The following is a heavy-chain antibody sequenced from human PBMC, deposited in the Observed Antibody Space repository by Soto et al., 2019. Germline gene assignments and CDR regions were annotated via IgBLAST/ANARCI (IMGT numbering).Heavy chain of an antibody. CDR1: GYTFTSYD. D-gene: IGHD3-3*01. CDR3: ARDYYFWSGYYKGYYYYGMDV. Sequence: VASVKVSCKASGYTFTSYDINWVRQATGQGLEWMGWMNPNSGNTGYAQKFQGRVTMTRNTSISTAYMELSSLRSEDTAVYYCARDYYFWSGYYKGYYYYGMDVWGQGTTVTVSS. V-gene: IGHV1-8*01. CDR2: MNPNSGNT. J-gene: IGHJ6*02.